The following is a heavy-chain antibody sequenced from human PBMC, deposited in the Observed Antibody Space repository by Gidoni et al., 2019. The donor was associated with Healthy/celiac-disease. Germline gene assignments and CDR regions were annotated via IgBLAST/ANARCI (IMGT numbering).Heavy chain of an antibody. V-gene: IGHV1-46*01. CDR2: INPSGGST. CDR1: GSTFPTYY. D-gene: IGHD4-17*01. J-gene: IGHJ5*02. Sequence: QVQLVQSGAEVKNPGASVKVPCKASGSTFPTYYMHWVRQAPGQGLEWMGIINPSGGSTSYAQKFQGRVTMTRDTSTSTVYMELSSLRSEDTAVYYCARTVLPRGATVTTYWFDPWGQGTLVTVSS. CDR3: ARTVLPRGATVTTYWFDP.